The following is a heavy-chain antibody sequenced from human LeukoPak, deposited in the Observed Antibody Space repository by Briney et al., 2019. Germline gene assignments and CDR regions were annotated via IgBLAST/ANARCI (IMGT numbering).Heavy chain of an antibody. V-gene: IGHV3-30*03. CDR2: TSYDGSDK. D-gene: IGHD2-2*01. J-gene: IGHJ4*02. Sequence: GGSLRLSCAASGFTFSGYWMHWVRQAPGKGLEWVALTSYDGSDKYYSGSVKGRFTISRDNSKNTLYLQMSSLRVEDTAVYYCARRGDCRSSSCYQFDYWGQGALVTVSS. CDR1: GFTFSGYW. CDR3: ARRGDCRSSSCYQFDY.